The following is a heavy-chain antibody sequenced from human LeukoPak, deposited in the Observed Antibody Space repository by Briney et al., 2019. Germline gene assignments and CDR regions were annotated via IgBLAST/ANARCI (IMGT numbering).Heavy chain of an antibody. V-gene: IGHV3-7*05. Sequence: GGSLRLSCVASGFTLTNNWMTWVRQAPGKGLEWVANIKQDGSEKYYVDSVKGRFTISRDNAKNSLYLQMSSLRAEDTAVYYCARDYDWGQGTQVTVSS. CDR3: ARDYD. CDR2: IKQDGSEK. D-gene: IGHD3-16*01. CDR1: GFTLTNNW. J-gene: IGHJ4*02.